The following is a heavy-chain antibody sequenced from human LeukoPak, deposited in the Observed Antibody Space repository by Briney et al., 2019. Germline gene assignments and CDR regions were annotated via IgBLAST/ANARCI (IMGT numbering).Heavy chain of an antibody. CDR1: GGSISSSSYY. Sequence: SETLSLTCTVSGGSISSSSYYWGWIRQPPGKVLEWIGYIYYSGSTNYNPSLKSRVTISVDTSKNQFSLKLSSVTAADTAVYYCARDQGGQVDTAMDDAFDIWGQGTMVTVSS. CDR3: ARDQGGQVDTAMDDAFDI. CDR2: IYYSGST. J-gene: IGHJ3*02. V-gene: IGHV4-61*01. D-gene: IGHD5-18*01.